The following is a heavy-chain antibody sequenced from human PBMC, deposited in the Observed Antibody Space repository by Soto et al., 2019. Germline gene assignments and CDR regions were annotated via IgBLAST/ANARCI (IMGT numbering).Heavy chain of an antibody. V-gene: IGHV2-5*01. D-gene: IGHD6-6*01. Sequence: SGPSLVDPPQNPPPTLPLSGVSLTPRGVGVGWVPQPPRKALEWLALIYWNDDKRYSPSLKSRLTITKDTSKNQVVLTMTNMDPVDTATYYCAHRRGSSSSDDGSVDYWGQGTLVTVSS. CDR2: IYWNDDK. CDR1: GVSLTPRGVG. CDR3: AHRRGSSSSDDGSVDY. J-gene: IGHJ4*02.